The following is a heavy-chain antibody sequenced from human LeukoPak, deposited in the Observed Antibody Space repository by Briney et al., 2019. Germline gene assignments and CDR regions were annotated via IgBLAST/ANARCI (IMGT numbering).Heavy chain of an antibody. CDR2: ISGSGGST. J-gene: IGHJ4*02. CDR1: GFTFSSYA. D-gene: IGHD4-17*01. Sequence: GGSLRLSCAASGFTFSSYAMSWVHQAPGKGLEWVSAISGSGGSTYYADSVKGRFTISRDNSKNTLYLQMNSLRAEDTAVYYCAKAPTMSTVSYWGQGTLVTVSS. V-gene: IGHV3-23*01. CDR3: AKAPTMSTVSY.